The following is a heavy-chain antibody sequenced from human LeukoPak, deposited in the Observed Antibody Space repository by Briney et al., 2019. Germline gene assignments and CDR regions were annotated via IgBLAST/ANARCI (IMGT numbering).Heavy chain of an antibody. Sequence: GGSLRLSCAASGFTFSSYLMHWVRQAPGKGLVWVSRINSDGSSTRYADSVKGRFTISRDNAKNTLYLQMNSLRAEDTAVYYCTRDGVGTGDYWAQGPLATVSS. CDR1: GFTFSSYL. D-gene: IGHD1-26*01. CDR2: INSDGSST. J-gene: IGHJ4*02. CDR3: TRDGVGTGDY. V-gene: IGHV3-74*01.